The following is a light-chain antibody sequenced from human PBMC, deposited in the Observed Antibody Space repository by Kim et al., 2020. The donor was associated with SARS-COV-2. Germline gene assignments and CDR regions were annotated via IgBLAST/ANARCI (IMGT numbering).Light chain of an antibody. CDR2: LNSDGSH. V-gene: IGLV4-69*01. Sequence: ASVKLTCTLSSGHSSYAIAWHQQQTEKGPRYLMKLNSDGSHSKGDGIPDRFSGSSSGAERYLTISSLQSEDEADYYCQTWGTGIRVFGTATKVTVL. CDR3: QTWGTGIRV. J-gene: IGLJ1*01. CDR1: SGHSSYA.